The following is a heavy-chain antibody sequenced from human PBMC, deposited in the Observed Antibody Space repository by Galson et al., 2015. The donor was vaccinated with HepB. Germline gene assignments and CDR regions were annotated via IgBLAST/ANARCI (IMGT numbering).Heavy chain of an antibody. CDR1: GFTFSSYS. D-gene: IGHD2-15*01. CDR2: ISSSSSYI. Sequence: SLRLSCAASGFTFSSYSMNWVRQAPGKGLECVSSISSSSSYIYYADSVKGRFTISRDNAKNSLYLQMNSLRAEDTAVYYCASDGWSQNHFDYRGQGTLVTVSS. CDR3: ASDGWSQNHFDY. J-gene: IGHJ4*02. V-gene: IGHV3-21*01.